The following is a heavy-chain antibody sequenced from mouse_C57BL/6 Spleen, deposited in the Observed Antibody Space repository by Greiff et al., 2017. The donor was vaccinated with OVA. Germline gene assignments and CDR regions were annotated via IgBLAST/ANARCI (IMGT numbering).Heavy chain of an antibody. D-gene: IGHD2-5*01. CDR2: ISYDGSN. V-gene: IGHV3-6*01. CDR3: ATSNPLYAMDY. CDR1: GYSITSGYY. J-gene: IGHJ4*01. Sequence: ESGPGLVKPSQSLSLTCSVTGYSITSGYYWNWIRQFPGNKLEWMGYISYDGSNNYNPSLKNRISITRDTSKNQFFLKLNSVTTEDTATYYCATSNPLYAMDYWGQGTSDTVSS.